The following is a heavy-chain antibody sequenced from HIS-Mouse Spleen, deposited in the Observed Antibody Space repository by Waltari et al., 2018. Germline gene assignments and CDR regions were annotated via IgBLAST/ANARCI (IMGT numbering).Heavy chain of an antibody. D-gene: IGHD6-13*01. V-gene: IGHV4-39*07. Sequence: QLQLQESGPGLVKPSETLSLTCTVSGGSISSSSYYWGWIRQPPGKGLEWIGSIYYSGSTSYTPSLKIRVTISVDTSKNQFSLKLSSVTAADTAVYYCAREIPYSSSWYDWYFDLWGRGTLVTVSS. J-gene: IGHJ2*01. CDR3: AREIPYSSSWYDWYFDL. CDR2: IYYSGST. CDR1: GGSISSSSYY.